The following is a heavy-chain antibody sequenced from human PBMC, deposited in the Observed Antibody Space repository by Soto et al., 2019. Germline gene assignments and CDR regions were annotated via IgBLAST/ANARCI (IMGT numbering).Heavy chain of an antibody. D-gene: IGHD3-22*01. CDR2: IYYTGSA. Sequence: PSETLSLTCTVSGGSISSGGYYWSWIRQHPGKGLEWIGYIYYTGSAYYNPSLKSRLTISVDTSNNQFSLKLSSVTAEDTAVYYCAREAYYYDSSGYFSKDFDSWGQGTLVTVSS. CDR3: AREAYYYDSSGYFSKDFDS. CDR1: GGSISSGGYY. V-gene: IGHV4-31*03. J-gene: IGHJ4*02.